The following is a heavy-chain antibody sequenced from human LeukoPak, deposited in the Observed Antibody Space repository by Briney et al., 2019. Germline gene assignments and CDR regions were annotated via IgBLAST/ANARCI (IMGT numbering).Heavy chain of an antibody. CDR2: ISYDGSDP. J-gene: IGHJ4*02. Sequence: GGSLRLSCVASGFDFYSYGMHWVRQVPDKGLEWVAVISYDGSDPYLADSVKGRFTIFRDNSKNTLYLQMNSLRTEDTAVYYCVRQAQEDYWGQGTLVRVSS. CDR1: GFDFYSYG. V-gene: IGHV3-30*03. CDR3: VRQAQEDY.